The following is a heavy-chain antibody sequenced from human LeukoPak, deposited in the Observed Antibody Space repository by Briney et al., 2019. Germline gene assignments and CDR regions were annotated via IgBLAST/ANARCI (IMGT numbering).Heavy chain of an antibody. CDR2: ISSSSSYI. Sequence: GGSLRLSCAASGFTFSSYSMNWVRQAPGKGLEWVSSISSSSSYIYYADSVKGRFTISRDNAKNSLYLQMNSLRAEDTAVYYCARASYYDISTGYYNVYYFDYWGQGTLVTVSS. J-gene: IGHJ4*02. CDR3: ARASYYDISTGYYNVYYFDY. D-gene: IGHD3-9*01. CDR1: GFTFSSYS. V-gene: IGHV3-21*01.